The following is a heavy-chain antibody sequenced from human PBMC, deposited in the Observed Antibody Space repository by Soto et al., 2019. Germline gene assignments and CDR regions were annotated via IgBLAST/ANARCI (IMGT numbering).Heavy chain of an antibody. CDR3: ARGYCSGGSCYRLYYYDMDV. J-gene: IGHJ6*02. CDR2: CNPGAGGR. CDR1: GYTFTSYY. D-gene: IGHD2-15*01. V-gene: IGHV1-46*01. Sequence: QVQLVQSGAEVMQPGASVKVSCKASGYTFTSYYIHWVRQAPGQGLEWMGICNPGAGGRSYAQKFQGRVTTTRDTSTSTVYMELSRLRSEDTAVYCCARGYCSGGSCYRLYYYDMDVWGQGTTVTVSS.